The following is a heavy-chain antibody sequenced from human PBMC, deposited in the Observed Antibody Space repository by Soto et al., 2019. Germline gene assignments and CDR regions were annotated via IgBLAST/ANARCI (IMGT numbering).Heavy chain of an antibody. CDR1: GFTFSSYW. CDR3: ARVRTPFKYYFDY. Sequence: EVQLVESGGGLGQPGGSLRLSGAASGFTFSSYWMSWVRQAPGKGLEWVANIKQDGSEKYYVDSVKGRFTISRDNAKNSLYLQMNSLRAEDTAVYYCARVRTPFKYYFDYWGQGTLVTVSS. J-gene: IGHJ4*02. CDR2: IKQDGSEK. V-gene: IGHV3-7*01.